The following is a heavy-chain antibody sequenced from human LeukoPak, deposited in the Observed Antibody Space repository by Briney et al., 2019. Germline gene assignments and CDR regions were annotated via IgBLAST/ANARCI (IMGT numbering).Heavy chain of an antibody. CDR1: GFTFSGSA. V-gene: IGHV3-23*01. CDR3: ARVVSYCSSISCYLHYFDY. D-gene: IGHD2-2*01. Sequence: PGGSLRLSCAASGFTFSGSAMSWVRQAPGEGLEWVSLISYSGANSYYTDSVRGRFTISRDNSKDTLFLQMNSLRAEDTAIYYCARVVSYCSSISCYLHYFDYWGQGTLVTVSS. J-gene: IGHJ4*02. CDR2: ISYSGANS.